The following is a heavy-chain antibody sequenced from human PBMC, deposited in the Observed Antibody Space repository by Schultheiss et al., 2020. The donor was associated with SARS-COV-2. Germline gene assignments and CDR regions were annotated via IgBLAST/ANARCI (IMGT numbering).Heavy chain of an antibody. D-gene: IGHD4/OR15-4a*01. CDR3: AIYLGSNADY. V-gene: IGHV3-23*01. CDR2: ISGSNVNT. CDR1: GFTFSIYW. Sequence: GGSLRLSCAASGFTFSIYWMTWVRQAPGKGLEWVSGISGSNVNTYYADSVKGRFTFSSDNSKNTVYLQMNSLRAEDTAIYYCAIYLGSNADYWGPGTLVTVSS. J-gene: IGHJ4*02.